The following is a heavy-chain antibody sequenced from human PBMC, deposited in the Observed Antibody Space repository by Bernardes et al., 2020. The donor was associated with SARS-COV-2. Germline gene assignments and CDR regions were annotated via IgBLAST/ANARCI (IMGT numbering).Heavy chain of an antibody. Sequence: GGSLRLSCAASGFIVSSSYMSWVRQAPGKGLEWISVIYSGGSTYYADSVKGRFTISRDNSKNTVYLQMNSLGVEDTAVYYCSKMGSHGRPVDYWGQGTLVTVSS. CDR1: GFIVSSSY. D-gene: IGHD5-18*01. CDR3: SKMGSHGRPVDY. CDR2: IYSGGST. J-gene: IGHJ4*02. V-gene: IGHV3-66*01.